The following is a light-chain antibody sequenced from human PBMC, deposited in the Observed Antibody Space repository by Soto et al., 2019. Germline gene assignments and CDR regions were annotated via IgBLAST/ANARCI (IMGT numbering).Light chain of an antibody. V-gene: IGLV2-14*01. CDR2: EVS. J-gene: IGLJ1*01. Sequence: QSALTQPASVSGSPGQSITISCTGTSSDVGGYNYVSWYQQHPGKAPKLMIYEVSNRPSGVSNRFSGSKSGNTASLTISGLQDEDEADYYCSSYTSSSLYVFGTGTKLTVL. CDR1: SSDVGGYNY. CDR3: SSYTSSSLYV.